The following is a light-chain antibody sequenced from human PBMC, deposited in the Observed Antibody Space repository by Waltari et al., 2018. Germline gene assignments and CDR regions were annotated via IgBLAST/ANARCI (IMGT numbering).Light chain of an antibody. CDR1: ERVGRC. V-gene: IGKV1-5*01. CDR3: QQYNDGT. Sequence: IQMTQSPSTLSASVGDTVTITCRASERVGRCLAWYQQKPGKAPKLLIYGVSILEVGVPSRFRGGGFELDFSLTIDNLQPDDFATYYCQQYNDGTFGPGTKVDI. CDR2: GVS. J-gene: IGKJ1*01.